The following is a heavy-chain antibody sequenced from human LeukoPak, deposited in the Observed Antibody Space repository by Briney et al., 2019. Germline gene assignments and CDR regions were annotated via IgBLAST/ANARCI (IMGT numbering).Heavy chain of an antibody. V-gene: IGHV3-30*02. CDR2: IRYDGSNK. CDR1: GFTFSSYG. D-gene: IGHD5-24*01. J-gene: IGHJ4*02. CDR3: ARETPRRGETRDGYR. Sequence: GGSLRLSCAASGFTFSSYGMHWVRQAPGKGLEWVAFIRYDGSNKYYADSVKGRFTISRDNAKNSLYLQMNSLRAEDTAVYYCARETPRRGETRDGYRWGQGTLVTVSS.